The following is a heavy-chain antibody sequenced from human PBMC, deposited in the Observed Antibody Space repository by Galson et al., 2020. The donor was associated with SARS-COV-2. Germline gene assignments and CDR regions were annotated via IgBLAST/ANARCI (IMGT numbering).Heavy chain of an antibody. D-gene: IGHD2-21*02. CDR1: GGSISSSDW. CDR2: IFHSGYP. J-gene: IGHJ6*03. V-gene: IGHV4-4*02. Sequence: SATMSLTCAVSGGSISSSDWWGWVRQPTEKGLEWIGQIFHSGYPNYNPSLKSRVTMSVDTSKNQFSLKLSSVTAADTALYYCSRIIVTAYYFSYMDVWGKGTTVTVSS. CDR3: SRIIVTAYYFSYMDV.